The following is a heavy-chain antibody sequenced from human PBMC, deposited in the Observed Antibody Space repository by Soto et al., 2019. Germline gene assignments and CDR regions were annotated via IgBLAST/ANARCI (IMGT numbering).Heavy chain of an antibody. Sequence: EVQLLESGGGLGQPGGSLRLYCAASGDIFSTYAINWVRQAPGKGLEWVSTISGNGENTYYADSVKGRFTISRDNSKNPLYLQMYSPRGDDTALYYCAPDKYSGSGSYNYYYCFYGMDVWGQGTKVTFSS. CDR1: GDIFSTYA. V-gene: IGHV3-23*01. J-gene: IGHJ6*02. CDR3: APDKYSGSGSYNYYYCFYGMDV. D-gene: IGHD3-10*01. CDR2: ISGNGENT.